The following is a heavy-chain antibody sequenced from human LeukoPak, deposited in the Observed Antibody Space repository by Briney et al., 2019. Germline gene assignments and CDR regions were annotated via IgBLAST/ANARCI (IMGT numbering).Heavy chain of an antibody. CDR2: INPNSGGA. Sequence: ASVKVSCTASGYRFTGYYLHWVRQAPGQGPESMGWINPNSGGAIYGQRFQGRVTMTRDTSLTTVYMELRGLTSDDTAVYYCARDPFPVRGSYFLDFWGQGTLVTVSS. V-gene: IGHV1-2*02. J-gene: IGHJ4*02. CDR1: GYRFTGYY. D-gene: IGHD3-10*01. CDR3: ARDPFPVRGSYFLDF.